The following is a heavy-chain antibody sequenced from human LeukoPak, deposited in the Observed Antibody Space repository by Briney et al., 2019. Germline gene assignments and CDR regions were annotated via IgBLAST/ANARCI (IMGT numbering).Heavy chain of an antibody. CDR2: IIPIFGTA. CDR3: ARDLSLGIAVAEGYFGY. J-gene: IGHJ4*02. Sequence: SVKVSCKASGGTFSSYAISWVRQAPGQGLEWMGRIIPIFGTANYAQKFQGRVTITTDESTSTAYMELSSLRSEDTAVYYCARDLSLGIAVAEGYFGYWGQGTLVTVSS. D-gene: IGHD6-19*01. V-gene: IGHV1-69*05. CDR1: GGTFSSYA.